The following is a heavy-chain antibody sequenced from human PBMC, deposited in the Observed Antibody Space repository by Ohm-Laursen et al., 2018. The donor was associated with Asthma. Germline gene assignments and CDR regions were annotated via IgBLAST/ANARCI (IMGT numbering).Heavy chain of an antibody. Sequence: SLRLSCAASGFIFTNYGMHWVRQAPGKGLEWVAVIWYDGTNKYYGDSVKGRFTISRDNSKNTVDLQMNSLRAEDTAVYYCVRDYCIDGFCSKAFDPWGQGTLVTVSS. CDR2: IWYDGTNK. CDR3: VRDYCIDGFCSKAFDP. D-gene: IGHD2-8*01. CDR1: GFIFTNYG. V-gene: IGHV3-33*01. J-gene: IGHJ5*02.